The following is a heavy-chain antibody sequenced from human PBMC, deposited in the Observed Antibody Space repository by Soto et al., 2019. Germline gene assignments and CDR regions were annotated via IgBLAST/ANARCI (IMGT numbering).Heavy chain of an antibody. D-gene: IGHD3-3*01. Sequence: QVQLVESGGGVVQPGRSLRLSCAASGFTFSSYGMHWVRQAPGKGLEWVAVIWYDGSNKYYADSVKGPFTISRDNSKNKLYVQMVDLRAEVMAVYYCARDGRVLNRFNFFDYCSQGTLLTVSS. CDR3: ARDGRVLNRFNFFDY. J-gene: IGHJ4*02. CDR1: GFTFSSYG. V-gene: IGHV3-33*01. CDR2: IWYDGSNK.